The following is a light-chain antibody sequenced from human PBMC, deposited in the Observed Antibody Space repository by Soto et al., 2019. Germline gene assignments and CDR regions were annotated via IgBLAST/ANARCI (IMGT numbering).Light chain of an antibody. CDR3: QQYGSSAS. V-gene: IGKV3-20*01. Sequence: IVLTQSPGTLSLSPGERTTLSCRASQSISRYLAWYQQKPGQGPRLLIYGASSRATGTPDRFSGSGSGTDFTPTINRLEPEDFAVYYCQQYGSSASFGQGTKVDIK. CDR1: QSISRY. CDR2: GAS. J-gene: IGKJ1*01.